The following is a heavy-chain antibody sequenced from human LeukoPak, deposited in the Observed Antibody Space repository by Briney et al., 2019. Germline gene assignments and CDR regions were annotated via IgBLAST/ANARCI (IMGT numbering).Heavy chain of an antibody. CDR1: GGSISSSIYY. Sequence: SETLSLTCTVSGGSISSSIYYWGWIRQPPGKGLEWIGSMSYSGSTYYNPSLKSRVTISVDTSKNQFSLKLSSVTAADTAVYYCARHAGAYDYVWGRPLARGTAEFDYWGQGTLVTVSS. D-gene: IGHD3-16*01. CDR2: MSYSGST. CDR3: ARHAGAYDYVWGRPLARGTAEFDY. J-gene: IGHJ4*02. V-gene: IGHV4-39*01.